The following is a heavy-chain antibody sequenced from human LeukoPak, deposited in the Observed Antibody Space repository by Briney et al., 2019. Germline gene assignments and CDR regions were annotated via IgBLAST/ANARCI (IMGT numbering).Heavy chain of an antibody. J-gene: IGHJ4*02. CDR3: ARLRPEIY. CDR1: GGSISSYY. CDR2: VFNSGGS. Sequence: PETLSLTCTVSGGSISSYYWSWIRQPPGKGLEWIGYVFNSGGSNYNPSLQSRVTMSVDRSKNQFSLKLSSVTAADTAVYYCARLRPEIYWGQGTLVSVSS. V-gene: IGHV4-59*08. D-gene: IGHD5-24*01.